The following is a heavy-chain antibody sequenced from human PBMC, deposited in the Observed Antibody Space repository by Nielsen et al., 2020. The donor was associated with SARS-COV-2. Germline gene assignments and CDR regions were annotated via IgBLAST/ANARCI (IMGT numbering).Heavy chain of an antibody. V-gene: IGHV4-4*02. CDR3: ARAIAARPLYFDY. CDR2: IYHSGST. D-gene: IGHD6-6*01. Sequence: SETLSLTCAVSGGSISSSNWWSWVRQPPGKGLEWIGEIYHSGSTYYNPSLKSRVTISVDKSKNQFSLKLSSVTAADTAVYYCARAIAARPLYFDYWGQGTLVTVSS. J-gene: IGHJ4*02. CDR1: GGSISSSNW.